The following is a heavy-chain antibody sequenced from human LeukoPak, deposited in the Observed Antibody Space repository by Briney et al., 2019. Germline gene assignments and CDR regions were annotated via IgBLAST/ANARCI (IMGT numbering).Heavy chain of an antibody. J-gene: IGHJ5*02. CDR1: GGSISSGGYY. Sequence: SETLSLTCTVSGGSISSGGYYWSWIRQHPGKGLEWIRYIYYSGSTYYNPSLKSRVTISVDTSKNQFSLKLSSVTAADTAVYYCARENFVRQQQLCWFDPWGQGTLVTVSS. D-gene: IGHD6-13*01. CDR3: ARENFVRQQQLCWFDP. CDR2: IYYSGST. V-gene: IGHV4-31*03.